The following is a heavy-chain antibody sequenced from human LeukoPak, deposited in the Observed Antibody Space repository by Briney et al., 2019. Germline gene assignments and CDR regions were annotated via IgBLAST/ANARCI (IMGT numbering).Heavy chain of an antibody. J-gene: IGHJ5*02. CDR2: ISSSGTYI. CDR1: GFTFSAYS. D-gene: IGHD1-26*01. V-gene: IGHV3-21*01. CDR3: ARDFRYSGSYHHWFDP. Sequence: PGGSLRLSCAASGFTFSAYSINWVRQARGRGLEWVSSISSSGTYIYYADSVKGRFTISRDNAKNSLSLQMNSLRAEDTAVYYCARDFRYSGSYHHWFDPWGQGTLVTVSS.